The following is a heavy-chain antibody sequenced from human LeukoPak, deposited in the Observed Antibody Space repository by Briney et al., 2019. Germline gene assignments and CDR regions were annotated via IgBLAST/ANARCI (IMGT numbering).Heavy chain of an antibody. J-gene: IGHJ4*02. CDR2: IYPADSDT. Sequence: GESLKISCKGSGYSFTNYWIGWVRQMPGKGLEWMGIIYPADSDTRYSPSFQDQVTISADKSISTAYLQWSSLKASDTAMYYCATCGGDCYSREYYFDYWGQGTLVTVSS. CDR1: GYSFTNYW. V-gene: IGHV5-51*01. D-gene: IGHD2-21*02. CDR3: ATCGGDCYSREYYFDY.